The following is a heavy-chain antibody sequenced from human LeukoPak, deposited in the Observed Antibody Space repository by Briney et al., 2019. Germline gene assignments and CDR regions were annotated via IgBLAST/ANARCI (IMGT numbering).Heavy chain of an antibody. CDR2: IYYSGST. D-gene: IGHD2-15*01. CDR3: ASRHCSGGGCYIAGADPFDY. J-gene: IGHJ4*02. Sequence: SETLSLTCTVSGGSISSYYWSWIRQPPGKGLEWIGYIYYSGSTNYNPSLKSRVTISVDTSKNQFSLKLSSVTAADTAVYYCASRHCSGGGCYIAGADPFDYWGQGTLVTVSS. V-gene: IGHV4-59*01. CDR1: GGSISSYY.